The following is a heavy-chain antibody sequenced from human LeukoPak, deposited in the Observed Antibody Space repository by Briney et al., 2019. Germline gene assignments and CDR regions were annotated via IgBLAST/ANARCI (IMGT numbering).Heavy chain of an antibody. J-gene: IGHJ4*02. CDR2: IIPIFGTA. Sequence: ASVKVSCKASGGTFSSYAISWVRQAPGQGLEWMGGIIPIFGTANYAQKFQGSVTITADKSTSTAYMELSSLRSEDTAVYYCASYDSSGYYRGGYFDYWGQGTLVTVSS. CDR3: ASYDSSGYYRGGYFDY. D-gene: IGHD3-22*01. V-gene: IGHV1-69*06. CDR1: GGTFSSYA.